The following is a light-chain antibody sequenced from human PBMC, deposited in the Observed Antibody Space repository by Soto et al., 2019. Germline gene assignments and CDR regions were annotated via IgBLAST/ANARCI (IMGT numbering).Light chain of an antibody. V-gene: IGKV1-13*02. CDR1: QGISSA. J-gene: IGKJ5*01. CDR2: DAS. CDR3: QQCNSYPSST. Sequence: AIQLTQSPSSLSASVGDRVTITCRASQGISSALAWYQQKPGKAPKLLIYDASSLESGVPSRFSGSGSGTDFTLTISSLQPEDFATYYCQQCNSYPSSTFGQGTRLEIK.